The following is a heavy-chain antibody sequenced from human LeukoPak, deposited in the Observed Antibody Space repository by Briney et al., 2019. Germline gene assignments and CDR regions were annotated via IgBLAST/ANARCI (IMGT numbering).Heavy chain of an antibody. CDR1: GFTVSSTY. D-gene: IGHD6-19*01. Sequence: GGSLRLSCAVSGFTVSSTYMSWVRQAPGKGLEWVSVINSGGGTYYADSVKGRFTIPRDNSKNTLHLQMNSLRAEDTAVYYCARDRAGTSFDFWGQGTLVTVSS. J-gene: IGHJ4*02. CDR3: ARDRAGTSFDF. V-gene: IGHV3-53*01. CDR2: INSGGGT.